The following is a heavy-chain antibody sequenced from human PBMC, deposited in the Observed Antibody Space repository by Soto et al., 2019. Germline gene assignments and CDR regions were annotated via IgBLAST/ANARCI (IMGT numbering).Heavy chain of an antibody. V-gene: IGHV3-23*01. Sequence: GGSLRLSCAASGFIFRRYAMRWVRQAPGRGLECVSRISESGESTFNADSVKGRFTISRDNSKNTLVLQINSPRAGDRALYYCAKDRKLRWFDPWGQGTLVTVSS. CDR2: ISESGEST. D-gene: IGHD1-7*01. CDR3: AKDRKLRWFDP. J-gene: IGHJ5*02. CDR1: GFIFRRYA.